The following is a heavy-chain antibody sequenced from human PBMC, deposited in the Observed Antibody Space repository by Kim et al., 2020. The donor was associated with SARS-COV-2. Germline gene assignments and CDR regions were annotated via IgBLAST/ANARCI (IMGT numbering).Heavy chain of an antibody. D-gene: IGHD1-26*01. V-gene: IGHV3-74*01. CDR1: GFTFSSYL. CDR2: INSDGRT. Sequence: GGSLRLSCVASGFTFSSYLLHWARQAPGGGLVWVSSINSDGRTSYADSVKWRFTISRDNGKNTWYLQMNSLRAEDTAVYYCARGGDGMDVCGQGTTVTVSS. J-gene: IGHJ6*02. CDR3: ARGGDGMDV.